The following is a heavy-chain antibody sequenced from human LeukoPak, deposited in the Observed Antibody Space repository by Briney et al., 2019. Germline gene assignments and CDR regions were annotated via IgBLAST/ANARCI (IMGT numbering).Heavy chain of an antibody. Sequence: ASVKVSCKASGYTFTSYYMHWVRQAPGQGLEWMGIINPSGGSTSYAQEFQGRVTMTRDTSTSTVYMELSSLRSEDTAVYYCARLGGIDAFDIWGQGTMVTVSS. CDR2: INPSGGST. CDR3: ARLGGIDAFDI. D-gene: IGHD2-15*01. CDR1: GYTFTSYY. V-gene: IGHV1-46*01. J-gene: IGHJ3*02.